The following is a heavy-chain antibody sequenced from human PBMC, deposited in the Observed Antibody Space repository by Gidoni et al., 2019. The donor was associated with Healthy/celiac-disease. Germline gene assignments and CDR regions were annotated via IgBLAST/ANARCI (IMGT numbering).Heavy chain of an antibody. Sequence: EVQLLESGGGLLQPGGSLRLSCAASGFPFSSYAMSWVRQAPGKGLEWVSAISGSGGRTYYADSVKGRFTISRDNSKNTLYLQMNSLRAEDTAVYYCAKAKGIVGATWSFDYWGQGTLVTVSS. CDR3: AKAKGIVGATWSFDY. D-gene: IGHD1-26*01. V-gene: IGHV3-23*01. J-gene: IGHJ4*02. CDR1: GFPFSSYA. CDR2: ISGSGGRT.